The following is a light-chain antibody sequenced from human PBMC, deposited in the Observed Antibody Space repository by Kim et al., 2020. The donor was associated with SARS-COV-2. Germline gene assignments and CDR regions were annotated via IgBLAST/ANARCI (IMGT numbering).Light chain of an antibody. Sequence: EIVMTQSPATLSVSPGERVTLSCRASQSISSNLAWYQQKPGQAPRLLIYGASTRATGIPARFSGSGSGTEFTLTISSLQSEDFAVYYCQQYNNWPPWTFGQVTKVDIK. CDR1: QSISSN. CDR2: GAS. CDR3: QQYNNWPPWT. V-gene: IGKV3-15*01. J-gene: IGKJ1*01.